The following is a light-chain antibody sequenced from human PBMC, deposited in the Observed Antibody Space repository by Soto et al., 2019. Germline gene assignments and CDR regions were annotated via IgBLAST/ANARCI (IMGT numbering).Light chain of an antibody. CDR1: RSNIGSNS. Sequence: QSALTQPPSASGTPGQRVTISCSGSRSNIGSNSVNWYQQHPGTAPKLLIYSQSQRPSGVPDRISGAKSGTSVTLAISGLQAEDDATYYCAVWDDSLNEVVFGGGTQLTVL. CDR2: SQS. CDR3: AVWDDSLNEVV. J-gene: IGLJ3*02. V-gene: IGLV1-44*01.